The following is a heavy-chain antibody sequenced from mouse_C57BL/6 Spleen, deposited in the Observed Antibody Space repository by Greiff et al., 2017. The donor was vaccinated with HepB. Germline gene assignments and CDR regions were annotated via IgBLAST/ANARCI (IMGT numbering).Heavy chain of an antibody. CDR3: ATYYYGSSYPFYWYFGV. Sequence: QVQLQQPGAELVRPGSSVKLSCKASGYTFTSYWMHWVKQRPIQGLEWIGNIDPSDSETHYNQKFKDKATLTVDKSSSTAYMQLSSLTSEDSAVYYCATYYYGSSYPFYWYFGVWGTGTTVTVSS. V-gene: IGHV1-52*01. J-gene: IGHJ1*03. D-gene: IGHD1-1*01. CDR2: IDPSDSET. CDR1: GYTFTSYW.